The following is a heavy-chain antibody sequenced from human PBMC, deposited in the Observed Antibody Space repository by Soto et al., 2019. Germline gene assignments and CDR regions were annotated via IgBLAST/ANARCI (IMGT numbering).Heavy chain of an antibody. Sequence: PGGSLRLSCAASGFTFSNAWINWVRQAPGKGLEWVAVIWYDGSNKYYADSLKGRFTISRDNSKKTLYLQVNSLRAEDTAVYFCARDDYDSSGYYYVDYWGQGTLVTVSS. CDR3: ARDDYDSSGYYYVDY. V-gene: IGHV3-33*08. D-gene: IGHD3-22*01. CDR1: GFTFSNAW. J-gene: IGHJ4*02. CDR2: IWYDGSNK.